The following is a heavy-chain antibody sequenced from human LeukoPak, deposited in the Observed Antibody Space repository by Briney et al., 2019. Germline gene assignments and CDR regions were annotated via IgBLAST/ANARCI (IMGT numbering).Heavy chain of an antibody. J-gene: IGHJ4*02. CDR2: ITSGSYI. CDR3: ARDPGADDY. Sequence: GGSPRLSCVASGFTFRSYTMNWVRPAPGAGLEWVSSITSGSYIFYAESVKGRFTISRDNAKNSLYLQMNSLRAEDTAVYYCARDPGADDYWGQGTLVTVSS. V-gene: IGHV3-21*01. D-gene: IGHD6-13*01. CDR1: GFTFRSYT.